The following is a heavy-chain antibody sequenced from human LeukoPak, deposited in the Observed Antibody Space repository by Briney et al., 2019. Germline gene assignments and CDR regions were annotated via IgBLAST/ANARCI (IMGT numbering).Heavy chain of an antibody. V-gene: IGHV3-7*05. J-gene: IGHJ4*02. CDR2: IKQEGSEK. CDR3: AREAYRDTSVDY. CDR1: GFTFSRYW. Sequence: GGSLRLSCAASGFTFSRYWMSWARQAPGKGLEWVANIKQEGSEKYYVDSVKGRFTISRDNAKNSLYLQVNSLRADDTAVYYCAREAYRDTSVDYWGQGTLVTVSS. D-gene: IGHD5-18*01.